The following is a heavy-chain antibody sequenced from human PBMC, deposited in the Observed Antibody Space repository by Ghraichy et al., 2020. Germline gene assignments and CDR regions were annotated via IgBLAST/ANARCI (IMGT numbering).Heavy chain of an antibody. D-gene: IGHD2-15*01. V-gene: IGHV3-30*18. J-gene: IGHJ4*02. CDR2: TSYDGRTK. Sequence: GGSLRLSCAASGFTFSSYGMHWVRQAPGKGLEWVAVTSYDGRTKYYADSLKGRFTIPRDNSKNTLHLQMNSLRAEDTAVYYCAKEGCGGSCHEDYFDYWGQGTLVTVST. CDR1: GFTFSSYG. CDR3: AKEGCGGSCHEDYFDY.